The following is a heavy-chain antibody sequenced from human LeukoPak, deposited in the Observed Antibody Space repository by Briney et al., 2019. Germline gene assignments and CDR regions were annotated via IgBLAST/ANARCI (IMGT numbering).Heavy chain of an antibody. CDR1: GYSISSGYY. V-gene: IGHV4-38-2*02. J-gene: IGHJ5*02. D-gene: IGHD6-6*01. CDR3: ARVEYSSSSAFDP. Sequence: SETLSLTCSVSGYSISSGYYWGWVRQAPGKGLEWIGSIYHSGSTYYNPSLKSRVTISVDTSKNQFSLKLSSVTAADTAVYYCARVEYSSSSAFDPWGQGTLVTVSS. CDR2: IYHSGST.